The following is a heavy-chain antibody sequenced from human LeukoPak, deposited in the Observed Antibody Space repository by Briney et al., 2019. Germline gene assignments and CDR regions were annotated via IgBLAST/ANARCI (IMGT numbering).Heavy chain of an antibody. V-gene: IGHV5-51*01. CDR3: ARTYGSGTFYNRVGAFDI. D-gene: IGHD3-10*01. Sequence: GESLNISCKGSGYSFSSYWIGWVRQMPGKGLEWMGIIYPGDSDTRYSPSFQGQVTMSADKSTSTAYLQCSSLQASDTAIYYCARTYGSGTFYNRVGAFDIWGQGTMVTVSS. CDR1: GYSFSSYW. CDR2: IYPGDSDT. J-gene: IGHJ3*02.